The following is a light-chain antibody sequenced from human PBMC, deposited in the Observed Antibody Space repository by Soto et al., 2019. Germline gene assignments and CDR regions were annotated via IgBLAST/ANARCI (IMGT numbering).Light chain of an antibody. CDR2: LGS. J-gene: IGKJ4*01. CDR3: QQFSSYPRT. CDR1: QSLLHSDGYNY. V-gene: IGKV2-28*01. Sequence: DIVMTQSPLSLPVTPGEPASISCMSSQSLLHSDGYNYLDWYLQRPGPSPQLLIFLGSNRASGVPDRFSGSGSGTDFTLKISRVEAADFAVYYCQQFSSYPRTFGGGTKVDIK.